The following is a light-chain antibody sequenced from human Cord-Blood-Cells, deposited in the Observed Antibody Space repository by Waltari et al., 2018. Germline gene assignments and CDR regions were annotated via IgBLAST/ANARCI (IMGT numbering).Light chain of an antibody. Sequence: SYELTPPPSVSASPAQTPTLTPPRDNSGHTYPCWYPQKPGQSPVLVIYQDSKRPSGIPERFSGSNSGNTATLTISGTQAMDEADYYCQAWDSSNVVFGGGTKLTVL. V-gene: IGLV3-1*01. CDR2: QDS. CDR3: QAWDSSNVV. CDR1: NSGHTY. J-gene: IGLJ2*01.